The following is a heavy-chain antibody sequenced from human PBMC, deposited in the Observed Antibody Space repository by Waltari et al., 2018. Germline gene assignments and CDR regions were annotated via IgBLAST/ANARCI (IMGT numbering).Heavy chain of an antibody. V-gene: IGHV1-3*01. CDR3: ARGGLVYKYNWFDP. CDR2: INAGNGNT. J-gene: IGHJ5*02. CDR1: GYTFTSYA. Sequence: QVQLVQSGAEVKKPGASVKVSCKASGYTFTSYAMHWVRQAPGQRLEWMGWINAGNGNTKYSPKFQGRVTITRDTSASTAYMELSSLRSEDTAVYYCARGGLVYKYNWFDPWGQGTLVTVSS. D-gene: IGHD1-1*01.